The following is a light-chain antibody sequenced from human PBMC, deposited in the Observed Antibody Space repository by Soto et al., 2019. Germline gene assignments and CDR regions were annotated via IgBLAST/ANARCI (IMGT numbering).Light chain of an antibody. CDR1: QSVTNSF. CDR2: GAS. Sequence: EIVLAQSPGTLSLSPGERATLSCRASQSVTNSFLAWYQQTPGQAPRLLIYGASRRATGIPDRFTGSGSGTDFTLTISRLETEDFSVYYCQQYASSPWAFGQGTKVEI. CDR3: QQYASSPWA. V-gene: IGKV3-20*01. J-gene: IGKJ1*01.